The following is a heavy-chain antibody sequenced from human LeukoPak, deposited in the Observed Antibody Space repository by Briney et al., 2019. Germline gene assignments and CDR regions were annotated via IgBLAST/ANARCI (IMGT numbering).Heavy chain of an antibody. J-gene: IGHJ6*03. CDR2: IYYSGST. V-gene: IGHV4-59*01. D-gene: IGHD1-14*01. CDR1: GSSISSYY. CDR3: ARSGADRGYYYYMDV. Sequence: ASETLSLTCTVSGSSISSYYWSWIRQPPGKGLEWIGYIYYSGSTNYNPSLKSRVTISVDTSKNQFSLKLSSVTAADTAVYYCARSGADRGYYYYMDVWDKGTTVTVSS.